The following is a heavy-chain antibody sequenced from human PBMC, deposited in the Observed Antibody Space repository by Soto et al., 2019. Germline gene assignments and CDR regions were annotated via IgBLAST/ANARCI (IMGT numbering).Heavy chain of an antibody. Sequence: TLCLTCTVSGGSISSGDYYWSWIRQPPGKGLEWIGYIYYSGSTYYNPSLKSRVTISVDTSKNQFPLKLSSVTAADTAVYYCARVRVDYYDSSGYYLFDYWGQGTLVTGSS. D-gene: IGHD3-22*01. CDR2: IYYSGST. V-gene: IGHV4-30-4*01. CDR1: GGSISSGDYY. J-gene: IGHJ4*02. CDR3: ARVRVDYYDSSGYYLFDY.